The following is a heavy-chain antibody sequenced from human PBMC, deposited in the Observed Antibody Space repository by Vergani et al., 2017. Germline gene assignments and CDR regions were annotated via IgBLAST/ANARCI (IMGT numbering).Heavy chain of an antibody. V-gene: IGHV3-7*01. CDR3: ARVRYFCSGDCHPGEYYYYMDV. CDR2: VEQDGSVK. CDR1: GFPFSFFW. Sequence: EVKLVESGGGLVQPGESLRLSCTTSGFPFSFFWMSWVRQAPGQGLEWVANVEQDGSVKYYGDSVEGRFTVSRDSSSLHLEMKGLRAEDTALYYCARVRYFCSGDCHPGEYYYYMDVWGKGTTVTVTS. J-gene: IGHJ6*03. D-gene: IGHD3-3*01.